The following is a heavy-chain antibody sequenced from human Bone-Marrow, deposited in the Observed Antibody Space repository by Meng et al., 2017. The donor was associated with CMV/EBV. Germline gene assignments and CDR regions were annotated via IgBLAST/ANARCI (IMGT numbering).Heavy chain of an antibody. V-gene: IGHV4-4*07. CDR1: GYHLTCYL. Sequence: VQFADAGPALVTPSDTVSLTCSVSGYHLTCYLWDWIRQAAVKGLEWIGRIYPSASHTSNPSLMRGVFMFVDTSQINFSLKLSSVSDAENAVYYCARGMFRGVQRYFDYWGQGTLVTVSS. CDR2: IYPSASH. J-gene: IGHJ4*02. D-gene: IGHD3-10*01. CDR3: ARGMFRGVQRYFDY.